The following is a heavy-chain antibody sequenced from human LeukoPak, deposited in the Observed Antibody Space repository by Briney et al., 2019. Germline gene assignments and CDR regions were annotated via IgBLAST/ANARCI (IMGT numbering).Heavy chain of an antibody. J-gene: IGHJ4*02. CDR3: TRESYYYDSSGYFPFDY. D-gene: IGHD3-22*01. V-gene: IGHV3-49*04. CDR1: GFTFSNYY. Sequence: GGSLRLSCAASGFTFSNYYMTWVRQAPGKGLEWVGFIRSKAYGGTTEYAASVKGRFTISRDDSKSIAYLQMNSLKTEDTAVYYCTRESYYYDSSGYFPFDYWGQGTLVTVSS. CDR2: IRSKAYGGTT.